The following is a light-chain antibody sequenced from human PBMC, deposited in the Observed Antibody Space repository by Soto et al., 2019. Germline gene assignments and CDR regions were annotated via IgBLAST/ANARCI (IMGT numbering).Light chain of an antibody. J-gene: IGKJ1*01. V-gene: IGKV3-20*01. CDR2: STS. Sequence: EIVFTQSPGTLSLSPGERATLSCRASQSVGDTYLAWYQQKPGQAPRLLMYSTSIRATGIPDRFSGSGSGTDFTLTISRLDPEDFAVYYCQHYDRAPMWTFGQGTKLDIK. CDR1: QSVGDTY. CDR3: QHYDRAPMWT.